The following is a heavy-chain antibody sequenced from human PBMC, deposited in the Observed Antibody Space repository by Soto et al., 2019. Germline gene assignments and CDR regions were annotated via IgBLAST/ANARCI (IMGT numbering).Heavy chain of an antibody. CDR1: GYTFTNYP. D-gene: IGHD6-6*01. CDR2: INTGVGNT. V-gene: IGHV1-3*04. Sequence: QVLLVQSGAEVKNPGASVKVSCRASGYTFTNYPIHWVRQAPGQRLEWMGWINTGVGNTKYSQTLQGRVTITRDTSANKVYMELSSLRVEDTGIYSCARNALSASGGHWIDSWGQGTLVTVSS. J-gene: IGHJ5*01. CDR3: ARNALSASGGHWIDS.